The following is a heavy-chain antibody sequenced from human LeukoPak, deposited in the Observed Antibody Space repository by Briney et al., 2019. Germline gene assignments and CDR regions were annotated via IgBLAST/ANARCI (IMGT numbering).Heavy chain of an antibody. V-gene: IGHV3-23*01. J-gene: IGHJ4*02. D-gene: IGHD1-26*01. CDR3: AKGRIVGATSFDY. CDR2: VSNDGGRT. Sequence: GGSLRLSCAASGFSVSSYDMSWVRQAPGKGLEWVSGVSNDGGRTYYADSVKGRLTISRDTSKNSLNLQMNSLRAEDTAVYYCAKGRIVGATSFDYWGQGTLVTVSS. CDR1: GFSVSSYD.